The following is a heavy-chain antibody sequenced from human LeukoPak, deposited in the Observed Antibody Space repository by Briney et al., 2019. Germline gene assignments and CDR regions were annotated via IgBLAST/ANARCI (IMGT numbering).Heavy chain of an antibody. J-gene: IGHJ4*02. D-gene: IGHD3-3*01. CDR2: INPNSGGT. CDR3: ARDLSRFLEWLLFGIMDY. V-gene: IGHV1-2*02. Sequence: EASVKVSFKASGYSFTAYYMHWVRQAPGQGLEWMGWINPNSGGTNYAQKFQGRVTMTRDTSISTAYMELRSLTSDDTAVYYCARDLSRFLEWLLFGIMDYWGQGTLVTVSS. CDR1: GYSFTAYY.